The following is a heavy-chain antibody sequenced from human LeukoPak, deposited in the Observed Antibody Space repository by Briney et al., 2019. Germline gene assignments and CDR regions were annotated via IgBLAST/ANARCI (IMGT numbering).Heavy chain of an antibody. Sequence: ASVKVSCKASGYTFTSSDINWVRQATGQGLEWMGWMNPNSANTGYAQKFQGRVTITRNTSISTAYMELSSLRSEDTAVYYCARGRPVAGTRWFDPWGQGTLVTVSS. D-gene: IGHD6-19*01. CDR1: GYTFTSSD. V-gene: IGHV1-8*03. CDR3: ARGRPVAGTRWFDP. J-gene: IGHJ5*02. CDR2: MNPNSANT.